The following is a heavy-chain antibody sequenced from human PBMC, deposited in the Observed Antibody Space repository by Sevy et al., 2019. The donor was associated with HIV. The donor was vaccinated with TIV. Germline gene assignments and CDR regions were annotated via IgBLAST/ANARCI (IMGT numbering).Heavy chain of an antibody. CDR1: GFTFSSYG. V-gene: IGHV3-30*02. CDR3: AKGLSGWYSAFGI. Sequence: GGSLRLSCAASGFTFSSYGMHWVRQAPGKGLEWVAFIRYDGSNKYYADSVKGRFTISRDNSKNTLYLQMNSLRAEDTAVYYCAKGLSGWYSAFGIWGQGTMVTVSS. CDR2: IRYDGSNK. D-gene: IGHD6-19*01. J-gene: IGHJ3*02.